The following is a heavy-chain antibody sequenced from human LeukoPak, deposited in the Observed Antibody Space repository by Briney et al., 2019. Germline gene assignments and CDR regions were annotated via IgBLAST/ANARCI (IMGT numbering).Heavy chain of an antibody. CDR3: ARADYYYGSGSYIYWFDP. CDR2: IYYSGST. CDR1: GYSISSGYY. V-gene: IGHV4-38-2*02. D-gene: IGHD3-10*01. Sequence: SETLSLTCTVSGYSISSGYYWGWIRQPPGKGLEWIGYIYYSGSTNYNPSLKSRVTISVDTSKNQFSLKLSSVTAADTAVYYCARADYYYGSGSYIYWFDPWGQGTLVTVSS. J-gene: IGHJ5*02.